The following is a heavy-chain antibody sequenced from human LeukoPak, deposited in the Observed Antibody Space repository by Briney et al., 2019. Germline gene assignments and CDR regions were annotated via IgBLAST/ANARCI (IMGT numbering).Heavy chain of an antibody. J-gene: IGHJ5*02. V-gene: IGHV4-39*01. Sequence: SETLSLTCTVSGGSISSSSYYWGWIRQPPGKGLEWIGSIYYSGSTYYNPSLKSRVTISIDTSKNQFSLKLSSVTAADTAVYYCARGPRRIAAAGTPPWGQGTLVTVSS. CDR3: ARGPRRIAAAGTPP. CDR1: GGSISSSSYY. CDR2: IYYSGST. D-gene: IGHD6-13*01.